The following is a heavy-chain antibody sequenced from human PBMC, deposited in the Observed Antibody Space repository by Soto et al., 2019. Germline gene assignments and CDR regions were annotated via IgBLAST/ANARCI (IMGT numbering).Heavy chain of an antibody. J-gene: IGHJ5*02. CDR2: IKSKTNGGTT. CDR1: GFTFSNAW. CDR3: TNDDPITRS. V-gene: IGHV3-15*01. Sequence: EVQLVESGGGLVKPGGSLRLSCAASGFTFSNAWMSWVRQAPGKGLEWVGRIKSKTNGGTTDYAAPVKGRFTISRDDSINTLYLQLNSLRTEDTAVYYCTNDDPITRSWGQGNLVTVSS. D-gene: IGHD1-20*01.